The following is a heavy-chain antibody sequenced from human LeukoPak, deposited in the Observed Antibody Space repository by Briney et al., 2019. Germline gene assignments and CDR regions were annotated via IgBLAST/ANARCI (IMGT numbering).Heavy chain of an antibody. J-gene: IGHJ4*02. CDR2: ITGSSRNI. V-gene: IGHV3-21*01. Sequence: GGSLRLSCAASGFTFSTYSMNWVRQAPGKGLEWVSSITGSSRNIYYADSVKGRFTISRDNAKNSLYLQMNSLRAEDTAVYYCARVLGSGEDYVWGSYRFWGQGTLVTVSS. D-gene: IGHD3-16*02. CDR1: GFTFSTYS. CDR3: ARVLGSGEDYVWGSYRF.